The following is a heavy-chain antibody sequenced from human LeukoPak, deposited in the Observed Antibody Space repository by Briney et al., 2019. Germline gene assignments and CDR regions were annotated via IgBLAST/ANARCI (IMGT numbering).Heavy chain of an antibody. J-gene: IGHJ1*01. CDR1: GYTFTGYY. Sequence: GASVKVSCKASGYTFTGYYMHWVRQAPGQGLEWMGWINPNSGGTNYAQQFQGRVTMTRDTSTSTVYMELSSLRSEDTAVYYCARGAPVVVPSDYGPGYFRLWGQGTLVTVSS. V-gene: IGHV1-2*02. CDR3: ARGAPVVVPSDYGPGYFRL. CDR2: INPNSGGT. D-gene: IGHD2-21*01.